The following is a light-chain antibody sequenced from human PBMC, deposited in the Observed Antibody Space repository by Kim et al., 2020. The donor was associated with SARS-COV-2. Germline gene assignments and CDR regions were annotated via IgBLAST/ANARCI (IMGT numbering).Light chain of an antibody. CDR2: EVS. CDR1: SSDVGGYNY. V-gene: IGLV2-8*01. CDR3: SSYAGSNIYV. J-gene: IGLJ1*01. Sequence: GQSVTISCTGPSSDVGGYNYVSWYQQHPGKAPKLMIYEVSKRPSGVPDSFSGSKSGNTASLTVSGLQAEDEADYYCSSYAGSNIYVFGTGTKVTVL.